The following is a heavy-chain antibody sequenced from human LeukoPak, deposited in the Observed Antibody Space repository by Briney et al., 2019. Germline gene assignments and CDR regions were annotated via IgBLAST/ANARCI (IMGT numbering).Heavy chain of an antibody. Sequence: GGALRLSCAACGCTFSSYGLHWVRQAPREGLEGVAFIRYDGSIKYYADSVKGRFTISRDNSKNTLYLQMHSLRAEDTAVYYCAKPVQRGVYNWNYLGWFDPWGLGTLVTVSS. CDR1: GCTFSSYG. J-gene: IGHJ5*02. V-gene: IGHV3-30*02. CDR2: IRYDGSIK. D-gene: IGHD1-7*01. CDR3: AKPVQRGVYNWNYLGWFDP.